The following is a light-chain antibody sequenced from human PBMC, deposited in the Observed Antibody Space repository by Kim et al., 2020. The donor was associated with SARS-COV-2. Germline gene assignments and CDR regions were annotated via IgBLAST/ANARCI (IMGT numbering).Light chain of an antibody. CDR2: RAS. Sequence: SVGDRVTITCRASQSVRDWLAWYQQKAGKAPRLLIYRASTLESGVPSRFSGSGSGTEFTLTINSLQPDDFATYYCQQYDSDSPWTFGQGTKVDIK. CDR3: QQYDSDSPWT. V-gene: IGKV1-5*03. CDR1: QSVRDW. J-gene: IGKJ1*01.